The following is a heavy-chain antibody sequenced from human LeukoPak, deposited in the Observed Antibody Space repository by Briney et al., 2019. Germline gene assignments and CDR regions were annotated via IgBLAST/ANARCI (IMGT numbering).Heavy chain of an antibody. J-gene: IGHJ5*02. V-gene: IGHV5-51*01. CDR3: AKTTGYCSGGSCSFGWFDP. CDR2: IYPGDSDT. D-gene: IGHD2-15*01. Sequence: GESLKISCKGSGYSLTSYWIGWVRQMPGKGLEWMGSIYPGDSDTRYSPSFQGQVTISADKSISTAYLQWSSLKASDTAIYYCAKTTGYCSGGSCSFGWFDPWGQGTLVTVSS. CDR1: GYSLTSYW.